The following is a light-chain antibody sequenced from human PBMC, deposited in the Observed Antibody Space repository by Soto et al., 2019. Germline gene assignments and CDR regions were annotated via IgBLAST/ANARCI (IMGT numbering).Light chain of an antibody. CDR3: SSYAGSITIYV. J-gene: IGLJ1*01. CDR2: EVT. CDR1: SSDVGAYNF. V-gene: IGLV2-8*01. Sequence: QSVLAQPPSASGSPGQSVTISCTGTSSDVGAYNFVSWYQQLPGKAPELMIYEVTKRPSGVPDRFSGSKSGNTASLTVSGLQAEDEADYYCSSYAGSITIYVFGTGTKLTVL.